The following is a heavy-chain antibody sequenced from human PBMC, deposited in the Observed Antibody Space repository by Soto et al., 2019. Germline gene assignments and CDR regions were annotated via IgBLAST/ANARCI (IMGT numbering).Heavy chain of an antibody. J-gene: IGHJ5*02. CDR2: ISAYNGNT. CDR1: GYTLMSYG. V-gene: IGHV1-18*01. Sequence: GSVKVSCYXSGYTLMSYGFSWVRQAPREGPGWMGWISAYNGNTNYAQKLQGRVTMTTDTSTSTAYLELRSLRSDDTAVYYCARTLGYDSSGYYYGWFGPWGQGTLVTVSS. CDR3: ARTLGYDSSGYYYGWFGP. D-gene: IGHD3-22*01.